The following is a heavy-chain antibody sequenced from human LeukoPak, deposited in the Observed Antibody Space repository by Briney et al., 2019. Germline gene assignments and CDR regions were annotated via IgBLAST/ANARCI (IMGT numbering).Heavy chain of an antibody. CDR3: ARDSDFSYMDV. CDR2: INHSGST. D-gene: IGHD3-3*01. J-gene: IGHJ6*03. V-gene: IGHV4-34*01. Sequence: SETLSLTCAVYGGSFSGYYWSWIRQPPGKGLEWIGEINHSGSTNYNPSLKSRVTISVDTSKNQFSLKLSSVTAADTAVYYCARDSDFSYMDVWGKGTTVTVSS. CDR1: GGSFSGYY.